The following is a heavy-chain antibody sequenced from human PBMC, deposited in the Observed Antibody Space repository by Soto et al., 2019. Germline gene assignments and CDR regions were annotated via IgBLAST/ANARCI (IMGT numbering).Heavy chain of an antibody. V-gene: IGHV3-74*01. D-gene: IGHD2-15*01. CDR2: IHSDGSST. CDR1: GFTFSYYW. Sequence: GGSLRLSCAASGFTFSYYWMHWVRQAPGKGLVWVSRIHSDGSSTTYADSVKGRFTISRDNSKNTLYLQMNSLRAEDTAVYYCARDPFRVVVKADVWGQGTTVTVSS. CDR3: ARDPFRVVVKADV. J-gene: IGHJ6*02.